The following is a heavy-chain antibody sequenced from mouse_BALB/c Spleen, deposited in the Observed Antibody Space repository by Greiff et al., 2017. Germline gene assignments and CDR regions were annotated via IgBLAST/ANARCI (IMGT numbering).Heavy chain of an antibody. V-gene: IGHV3-2*02. J-gene: IGHJ3*01. CDR1: GYSITSDYA. Sequence: EVKLMESGPGLVKPSQSLSLTCTVTGYSITSDYAWNWIRQFPGNKLEWMGYISYSGSTSYNPSLKSRISITRDTSKNQFFLQLNSVTTEDTATYYCARGGYGGFAYWGQGTLVTVSA. CDR3: ARGGYGGFAY. CDR2: ISYSGST. D-gene: IGHD2-14*01.